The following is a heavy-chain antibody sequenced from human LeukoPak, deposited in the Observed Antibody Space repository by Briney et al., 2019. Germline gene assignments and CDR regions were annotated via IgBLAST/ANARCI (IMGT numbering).Heavy chain of an antibody. J-gene: IGHJ5*02. CDR3: PTDHPIRIVVVPADRRQWFDT. D-gene: IGHD2-2*01. V-gene: IGHV3-15*01. CDR1: VFTFSNSC. Sequence: EGSLRLSCAASVFTFSNSCMSWARQAPGKGLEWVSHIKSKTYDVTTDYAAPVKRSFTISIDDPKNTLNQQTNSLKNEDTAVYYCPTDHPIRIVVVPADRRQWFDTSGPGTLVTVSS. CDR2: IKSKTYDVTT.